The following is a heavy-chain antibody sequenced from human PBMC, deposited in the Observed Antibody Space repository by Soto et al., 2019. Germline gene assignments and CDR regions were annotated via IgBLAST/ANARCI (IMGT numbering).Heavy chain of an antibody. Sequence: GASVKVSCKASGYTFTSYAMQWVRQAPGQRLEWMGWINAGNGNTKYSQKFQGRVTITRDTSASTAYMELSSLRSEDAAVYYCARDLYDDYVGGSYRSNYFDYWGQGTLVTVSS. D-gene: IGHD3-16*02. J-gene: IGHJ4*02. CDR1: GYTFTSYA. CDR2: INAGNGNT. CDR3: ARDLYDDYVGGSYRSNYFDY. V-gene: IGHV1-3*01.